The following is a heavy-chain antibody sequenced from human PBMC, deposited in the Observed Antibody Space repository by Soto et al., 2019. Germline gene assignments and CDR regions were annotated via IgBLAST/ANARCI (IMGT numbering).Heavy chain of an antibody. D-gene: IGHD1-26*01. V-gene: IGHV3-72*01. J-gene: IGHJ4*02. CDR1: GFTFSDHY. CDR2: TRIKANSYTT. Sequence: EVQLVESGGGLVQPGGSLRLSCAASGFTFSDHYMDWVRQAPGKGLEWVGRTRIKANSYTTEYAASVKGRFTISRDDSKNSLYLQMNSLETEDTAVYYCVRASGDYSFDFWGQGTLVTVSS. CDR3: VRASGDYSFDF.